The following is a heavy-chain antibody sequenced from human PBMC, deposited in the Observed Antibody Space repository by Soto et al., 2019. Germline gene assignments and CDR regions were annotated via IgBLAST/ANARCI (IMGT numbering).Heavy chain of an antibody. D-gene: IGHD6-13*01. CDR3: AREARYSSSWEGNY. Sequence: EVQLVETGGGLIQPGGSLRLSCAASGFTVSSNYMSWVRQAPGKGLEWVSVIYSGGSTYYADSVKGRFTISRDNSKNTLYLQMNSLRAEDTAVYYCAREARYSSSWEGNYGGQGTLVTVSS. V-gene: IGHV3-53*02. CDR1: GFTVSSNY. J-gene: IGHJ4*02. CDR2: IYSGGST.